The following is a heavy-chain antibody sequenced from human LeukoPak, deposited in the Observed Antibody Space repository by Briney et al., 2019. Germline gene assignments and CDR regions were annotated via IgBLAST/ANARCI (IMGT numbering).Heavy chain of an antibody. Sequence: SQTLSLTCAVSGGSISSGGYSWGWIRQPPGKGLEWIGYIYHSGSTYYNPSLKSRVTISVDRSNNQFSLKLSSVTAADTAVYYCARAMIAARRYYYGMDVWGQGTTVTVSS. D-gene: IGHD3-22*01. V-gene: IGHV4-30-2*01. CDR2: IYHSGST. J-gene: IGHJ6*02. CDR3: ARAMIAARRYYYGMDV. CDR1: GGSISSGGYS.